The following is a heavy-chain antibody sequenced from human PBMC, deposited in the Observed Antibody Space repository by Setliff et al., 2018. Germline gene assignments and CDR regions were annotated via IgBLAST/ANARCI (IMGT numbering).Heavy chain of an antibody. V-gene: IGHV3-74*01. CDR3: TGRWYFDL. J-gene: IGHJ2*01. CDR1: GFTLDDYG. Sequence: GGSLRLSCAASGFTLDDYGMSWVRQAPGKGLVWVSRVNSDGSSTIYADSVKGRFTISRDNSKNTVYLEMNSLRAEDTGLYYCTGRWYFDLWGRGTLVTVSS. CDR2: VNSDGSST.